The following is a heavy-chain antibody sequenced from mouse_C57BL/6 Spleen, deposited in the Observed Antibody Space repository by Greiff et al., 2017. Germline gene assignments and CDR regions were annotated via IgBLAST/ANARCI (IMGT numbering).Heavy chain of an antibody. CDR3: AKPKRYGYDDPYWYFDV. Sequence: VMLVESGPGLVAPSPSLSITCTVSGFSLTSYGVSWVRQPPGNGLEWLGVIWGDGSTTYHSALISSLSIIKDNTKSQVFLKLNSLQTDDTATYYGAKPKRYGYDDPYWYFDVWGTGTTVTVAS. V-gene: IGHV2-3*01. J-gene: IGHJ1*03. D-gene: IGHD2-2*01. CDR1: GFSLTSYG. CDR2: IWGDGST.